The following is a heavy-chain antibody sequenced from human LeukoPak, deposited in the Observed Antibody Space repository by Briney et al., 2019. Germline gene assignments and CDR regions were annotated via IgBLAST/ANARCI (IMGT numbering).Heavy chain of an antibody. Sequence: GGSLRLSCAASGFTFTRYGMTWVRQAPGKGLEWVSAISGSGDSTYYADSVKGRFSISRDNSKNTVSLQMNSVRAEDTAIYYCARDRWMSGGSGGGDCWGQGTLVTVSS. D-gene: IGHD2-15*01. V-gene: IGHV3-23*01. CDR2: ISGSGDST. CDR3: ARDRWMSGGSGGGDC. J-gene: IGHJ4*02. CDR1: GFTFTRYG.